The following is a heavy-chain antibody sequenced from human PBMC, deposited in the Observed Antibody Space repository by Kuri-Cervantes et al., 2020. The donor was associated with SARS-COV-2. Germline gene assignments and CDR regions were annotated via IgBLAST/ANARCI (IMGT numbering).Heavy chain of an antibody. CDR1: GFTFSSYV. CDR2: ISYDGSNK. J-gene: IGHJ6*02. D-gene: IGHD3-3*01. Sequence: GGSLRLSCAASGFTFSSYVMHWVRQAPGKGLEWVAVISYDGSNKYYADSVKGRSTISRDNSKNTLHLQMNSLRAEDTAVYYCARDQYDLWSGYLRGIGDVWGQGTTVTVSS. V-gene: IGHV3-30-3*01. CDR3: ARDQYDLWSGYLRGIGDV.